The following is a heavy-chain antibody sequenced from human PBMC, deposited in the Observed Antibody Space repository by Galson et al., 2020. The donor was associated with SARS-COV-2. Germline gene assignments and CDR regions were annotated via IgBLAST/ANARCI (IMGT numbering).Heavy chain of an antibody. V-gene: IGHV4-34*01. D-gene: IGHD2-21*02. CDR1: GGSFSGYY. CDR2: INSSGST. J-gene: IGHJ4*02. CDR3: AREENFVLVVTATRMCYFDY. Sequence: SEPLSLTCAVYGGSFSGYYWSWIHQPPGKGLECIGEINSSGSTNSNPSLKSRDTLSVDTSKNHFSLKLSSVTAADTAVYYCAREENFVLVVTATRMCYFDYWGRGTLATVSS.